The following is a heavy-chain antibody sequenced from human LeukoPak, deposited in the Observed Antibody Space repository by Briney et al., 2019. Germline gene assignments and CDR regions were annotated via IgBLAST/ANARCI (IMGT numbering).Heavy chain of an antibody. CDR3: AKAPVVVPDGPIYYFDY. D-gene: IGHD2-2*01. J-gene: IGHJ4*02. V-gene: IGHV3-23*01. CDR2: ISGSGGST. Sequence: GGSLRLSCAASGFTFSSYAMSWVRQAPGKGLEWVSAISGSGGSTYYADSVKGRFTISRDNSKNTLYLQMNSLRAEDTAVYYCAKAPVVVPDGPIYYFDYWGQGTLVTVSS. CDR1: GFTFSSYA.